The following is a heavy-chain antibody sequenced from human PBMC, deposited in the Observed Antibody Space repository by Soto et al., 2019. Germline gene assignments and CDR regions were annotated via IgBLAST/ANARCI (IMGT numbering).Heavy chain of an antibody. J-gene: IGHJ6*03. CDR1: AGSLSPTY. Sequence: SETLSLTCTVSAGSLSPTYWTSIRPPPGKGLEWIVYIYYAGTTTYNPSLQSRVSISVDTAKYEVSLKLTSVTAADTAVYFCARLGAYYQAMD. CDR2: IYYAGTT. CDR3: ARLGAYYQAMD. V-gene: IGHV4-59*08. D-gene: IGHD3-22*01.